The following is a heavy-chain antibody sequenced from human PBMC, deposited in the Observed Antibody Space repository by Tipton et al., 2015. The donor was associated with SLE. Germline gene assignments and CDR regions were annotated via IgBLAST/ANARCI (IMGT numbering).Heavy chain of an antibody. V-gene: IGHV4-61*09. J-gene: IGHJ3*02. Sequence: TLSLTCTVSGGSITSGTYYWTWIRQPAGKGLEWIGHISSRGSTNYKPSLKSRVTISLDTSKNQLSLRLSSVTAADTAAYYCAREFDYYDSSYSRGAIDIWGQGTLVTVSS. CDR1: GGSITSGTYY. CDR2: ISSRGST. D-gene: IGHD3-22*01. CDR3: AREFDYYDSSYSRGAIDI.